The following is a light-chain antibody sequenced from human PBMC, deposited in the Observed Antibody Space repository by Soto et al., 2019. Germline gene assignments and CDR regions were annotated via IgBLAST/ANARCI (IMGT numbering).Light chain of an antibody. CDR2: DVS. CDR1: QSINAW. Sequence: DIQMTQSPSTLSASVGDKVTITCRASQSINAWLAWYQQKPGKAPKLLIYDVSTLDSGVPSRFSGSASGTEFTLTINNLESDDFATYYCQQYQRYSTFGQGTKVDIK. J-gene: IGKJ1*01. CDR3: QQYQRYST. V-gene: IGKV1-5*01.